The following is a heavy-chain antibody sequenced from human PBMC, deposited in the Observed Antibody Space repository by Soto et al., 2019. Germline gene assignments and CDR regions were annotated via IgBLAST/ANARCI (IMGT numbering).Heavy chain of an antibody. J-gene: IGHJ4*02. CDR3: ARDYYDSSGLLGDFDY. D-gene: IGHD3-22*01. Sequence: QVQLVQSGAEVKKPGSSVKVSCKASGGTFSSYAISWVRQAPGQGLEWMGGIIPIFGTANYAQKFQGRVTITADKSSSTAYMELSSLISEDTAVYYCARDYYDSSGLLGDFDYWGQGTLVTVSS. CDR1: GGTFSSYA. V-gene: IGHV1-69*06. CDR2: IIPIFGTA.